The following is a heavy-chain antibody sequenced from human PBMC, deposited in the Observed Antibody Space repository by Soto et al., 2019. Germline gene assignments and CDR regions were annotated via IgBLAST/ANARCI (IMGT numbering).Heavy chain of an antibody. CDR1: GYNVISYW. V-gene: IGHV5-51*01. Sequence: PGESLKISFKASGYNVISYWIGLARQMHGRDLEWVAMIFPGDSDTTYSPSFQGRVSVSVDKSSTSAYLHWSGLTASDSGIYYCARQITRTEILNGSRYRYSDLWRRGTRVTVSS. CDR2: IFPGDSDT. D-gene: IGHD2-15*01. J-gene: IGHJ2*01. CDR3: ARQITRTEILNGSRYRYSDL.